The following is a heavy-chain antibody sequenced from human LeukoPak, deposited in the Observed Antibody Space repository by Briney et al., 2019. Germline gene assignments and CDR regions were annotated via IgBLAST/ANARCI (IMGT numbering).Heavy chain of an antibody. CDR2: INEDGSNK. J-gene: IGHJ4*02. CDR1: GFTFSNYY. D-gene: IGHD6-19*01. V-gene: IGHV3-7*01. CDR3: TRVIVAVPGYFDYFDF. Sequence: SGGSLRLSCAASGFTFSNYYMRWIRQAPGKGLEWVANINEDGSNKWHLGSVKGRFTVSRDNARNSLYLQMNSLRAEDTAVYYCTRVIVAVPGYFDYFDFGGQGALVSVPS.